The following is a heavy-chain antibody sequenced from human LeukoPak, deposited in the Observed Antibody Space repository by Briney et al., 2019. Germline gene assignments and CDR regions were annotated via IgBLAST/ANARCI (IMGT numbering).Heavy chain of an antibody. D-gene: IGHD2-8*01. V-gene: IGHV4-34*01. Sequence: SETLSLTCAVYGGSFSGYYWSWIRQPPGKGLEWIGEINHSGSTNYNPSLKSRATISVDTSKNQFSLKLSSVTAADTAVYYCARVYCTNGVCSEDDYWGQGTLVTVSS. J-gene: IGHJ4*02. CDR3: ARVYCTNGVCSEDDY. CDR2: INHSGST. CDR1: GGSFSGYY.